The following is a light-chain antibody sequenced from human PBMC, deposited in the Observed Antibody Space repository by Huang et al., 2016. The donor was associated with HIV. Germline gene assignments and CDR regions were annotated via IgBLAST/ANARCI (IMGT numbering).Light chain of an antibody. V-gene: IGKV1-39*01. Sequence: DIHMTQSPSSLSASVGDRVTITCRASQSIGNYLNWYRQKPGRAPKLLIYSSSSLQSGVSSRCSGSGSGTDFTLTISSLHPEDSATYFCQQSYNTPWTFGQGTNVEIK. CDR1: QSIGNY. CDR3: QQSYNTPWT. J-gene: IGKJ1*01. CDR2: SSS.